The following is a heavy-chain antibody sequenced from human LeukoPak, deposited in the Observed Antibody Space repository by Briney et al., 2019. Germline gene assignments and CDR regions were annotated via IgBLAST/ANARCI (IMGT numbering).Heavy chain of an antibody. J-gene: IGHJ4*02. CDR1: GGSISSGDYY. CDR2: IYYSGST. CDR3: ARTTVVTLVDY. Sequence: SETLSLTCTVSGGSISSGDYYWSWIRQPPGKGLEWIGYIYYSGSTYYNPSLKSRVTLSVDTSKNQFSLKLSSVTAADTAVYYCARTTVVTLVDYWGQGTLVTVSS. V-gene: IGHV4-30-4*01. D-gene: IGHD4-23*01.